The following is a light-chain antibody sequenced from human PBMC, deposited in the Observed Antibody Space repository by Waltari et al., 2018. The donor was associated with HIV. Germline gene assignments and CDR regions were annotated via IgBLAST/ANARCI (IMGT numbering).Light chain of an antibody. CDR2: GVP. V-gene: IGLV2-14*01. Sequence: QSALTQPASLSGSPGQSVTITCTGLTSDFASDLHVSWYQQHPGKVPKLILFGVPNRASYISARFSGSKSGDAESLTISGLQAEDEAHYYCRSYSTNGFLLFGGGTKLTVL. CDR1: TSDFASDLH. CDR3: RSYSTNGFLL. J-gene: IGLJ3*02.